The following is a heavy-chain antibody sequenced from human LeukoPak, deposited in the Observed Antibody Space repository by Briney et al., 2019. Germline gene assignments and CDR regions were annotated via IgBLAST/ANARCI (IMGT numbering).Heavy chain of an antibody. Sequence: SETLSLTCAVYGGSFSGYYWSWIRQPPGKGLEWIGEISHSGSTNYNPSLKSRVTISVDTSKNQFSLKLSSVTAADTAVYYCARGPIKGAKGSVDYWGQGTLVTVSS. D-gene: IGHD1-26*01. J-gene: IGHJ4*02. CDR1: GGSFSGYY. V-gene: IGHV4-34*01. CDR3: ARGPIKGAKGSVDY. CDR2: ISHSGST.